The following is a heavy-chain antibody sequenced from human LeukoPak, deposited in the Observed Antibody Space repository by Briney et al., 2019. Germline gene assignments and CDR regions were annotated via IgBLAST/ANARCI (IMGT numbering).Heavy chain of an antibody. Sequence: SETLSLTCAVYGGSFSGYYWSWIRQPPGRGLEWIGEINHSGSTNYNPSLKSRVTISVDTSKNQFSLKLSSVTAADTAVYYCARDQEGYYDSSGYYSGYYYYMDVWGKGTTVTITS. J-gene: IGHJ6*03. CDR1: GGSFSGYY. CDR3: ARDQEGYYDSSGYYSGYYYYMDV. CDR2: INHSGST. D-gene: IGHD3-22*01. V-gene: IGHV4-34*01.